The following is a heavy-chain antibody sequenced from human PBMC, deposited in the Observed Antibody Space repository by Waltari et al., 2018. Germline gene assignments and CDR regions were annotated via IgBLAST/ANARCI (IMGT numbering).Heavy chain of an antibody. Sequence: QLQLQESGPRLVKPSETLSLTCTVSGVSITSNRHYWAWIRQSPGEGLEWIGTVSYSGATYISPSLKSRVSVSRDTSKNQLSLILGSVTAADMAVHYCATYIGASVGTAAFDVWGQGTMVTVSS. CDR1: GVSITSNRHY. CDR3: ATYIGASVGTAAFDV. V-gene: IGHV4-39*01. J-gene: IGHJ3*01. CDR2: VSYSGAT. D-gene: IGHD5-12*01.